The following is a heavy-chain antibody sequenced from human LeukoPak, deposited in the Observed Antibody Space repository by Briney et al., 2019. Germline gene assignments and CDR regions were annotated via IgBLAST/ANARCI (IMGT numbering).Heavy chain of an antibody. V-gene: IGHV3-43D*03. Sequence: GGSLRLSCAASGFTFDDYAMHWVRQAPGKGLEWVSLISWDGGSTYYADSVKGRFTISRDNSKNSLYLQMNSLRAEDTALYYCAKGPYGDYEGPFDYWGQGTLVTVSS. CDR1: GFTFDDYA. CDR3: AKGPYGDYEGPFDY. CDR2: ISWDGGST. D-gene: IGHD4-17*01. J-gene: IGHJ4*02.